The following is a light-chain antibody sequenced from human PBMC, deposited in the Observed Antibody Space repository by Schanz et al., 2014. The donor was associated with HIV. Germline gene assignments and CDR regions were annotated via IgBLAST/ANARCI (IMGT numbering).Light chain of an antibody. CDR1: HNIGSN. CDR2: GAA. J-gene: IGKJ4*01. Sequence: EIVMTQSPATLSVSPGERATLSCRASHNIGSNLAWYQQKSGQAPRLLIHGAATRATDIPARFSGSGSGTDFTLTINSLEPEDFAVYYCQQRSNWPLTFGGGTKVEMK. CDR3: QQRSNWPLT. V-gene: IGKV3-11*01.